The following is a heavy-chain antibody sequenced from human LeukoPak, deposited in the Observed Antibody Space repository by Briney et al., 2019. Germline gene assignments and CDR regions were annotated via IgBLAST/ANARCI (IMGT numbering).Heavy chain of an antibody. J-gene: IGHJ4*02. CDR3: ARAIRTTTGPLFDY. CDR1: GFTFSSYW. Sequence: PGGSLRLSCAASGFTFSSYWMNWVRQAPGKGLVWVSRIASDGSSTTYADSVKGRFSISRDNAKNTLYLQMNSLRAEDTAVYYCARAIRTTTGPLFDYWGQGTLVTVSS. CDR2: IASDGSST. V-gene: IGHV3-74*01. D-gene: IGHD1-1*01.